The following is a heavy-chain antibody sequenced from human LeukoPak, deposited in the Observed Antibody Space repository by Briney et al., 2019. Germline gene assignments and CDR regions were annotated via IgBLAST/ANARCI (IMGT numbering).Heavy chain of an antibody. V-gene: IGHV1-69*01. Sequence: SVKVTCKASGGTFSSYAISWVRQAPGQGLEWMGGIIPIFGTANYAQKFQGRVTITADESTSTAYMELSSLRSEDTAVYYCARCYAVSYYYYYMDVWGKGTTVTVSS. CDR1: GGTFSSYA. D-gene: IGHD2-2*01. J-gene: IGHJ6*03. CDR2: IIPIFGTA. CDR3: ARCYAVSYYYYYMDV.